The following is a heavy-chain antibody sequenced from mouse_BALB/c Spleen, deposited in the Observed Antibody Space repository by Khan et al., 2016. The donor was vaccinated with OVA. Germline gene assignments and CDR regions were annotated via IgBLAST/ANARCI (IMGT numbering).Heavy chain of an antibody. CDR2: INTSTGYT. J-gene: IGHJ2*01. D-gene: IGHD1-1*01. CDR1: GYTFINYW. V-gene: IGHV1-7*01. Sequence: QVQLQQSGAELAKPGESVKMSCKASGYTFINYWILWVKQRPGQGLEWIGYINTSTGYTEYNQNFKDKATLTADKSTSTAYMQLRSLNSECTAVYYSARRGLRWDIDYWGQGTTLTVSS. CDR3: ARRGLRWDIDY.